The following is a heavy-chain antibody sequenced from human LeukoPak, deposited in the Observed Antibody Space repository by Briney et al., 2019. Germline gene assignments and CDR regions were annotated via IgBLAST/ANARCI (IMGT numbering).Heavy chain of an antibody. CDR2: IYTSGST. D-gene: IGHD4-23*01. CDR1: GGSISSDNYY. Sequence: PSETLSLTCTVSGGSISSDNYYWSWIRQPAGKGLEWIGRIYTSGSTNYNPSLKSRVTISLDTSKNQFSLKLSSVTAADTAVYYCARVFGGPVSRRFDPWGQGTLVTVSS. CDR3: ARVFGGPVSRRFDP. V-gene: IGHV4-61*02. J-gene: IGHJ5*02.